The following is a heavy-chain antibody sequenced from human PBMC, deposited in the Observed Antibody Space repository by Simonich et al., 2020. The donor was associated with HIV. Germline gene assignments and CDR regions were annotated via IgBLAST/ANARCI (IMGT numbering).Heavy chain of an antibody. V-gene: IGHV3-30*07. J-gene: IGHJ4*02. CDR1: GFTFRSYA. D-gene: IGHD3-16*01. CDR2: ITYDGSNK. CDR3: ASGGSISSVWADDY. Sequence: QVQLVESGGGVVQPGRSLRLSCAASGFTFRSYAMHWVRQAPGKGLEWVAVITYDGSNKYYADSVKVRCTISSDNSKNTTFLQRNSQRDEDTAVYYCASGGSISSVWADDYWGQGTLVNVSS.